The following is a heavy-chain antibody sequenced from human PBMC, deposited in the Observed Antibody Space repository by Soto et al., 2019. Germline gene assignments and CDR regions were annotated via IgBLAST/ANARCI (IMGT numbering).Heavy chain of an antibody. CDR3: ARVGGSSSWYYYYGMDV. Sequence: SETLSLTCTVSGGSISSYYWSWIRQPAGKGLEWIGRIYTSGSTNYNPSLESRVTMSVDTSKNQFSLKLSSVTAADTAVYYCARVGGSSSWYYYYGMDVWGQGTTVTVSS. V-gene: IGHV4-4*07. J-gene: IGHJ6*02. D-gene: IGHD6-13*01. CDR1: GGSISSYY. CDR2: IYTSGST.